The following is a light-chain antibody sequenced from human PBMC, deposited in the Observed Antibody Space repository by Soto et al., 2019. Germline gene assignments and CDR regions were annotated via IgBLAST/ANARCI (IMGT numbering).Light chain of an antibody. CDR2: GAS. J-gene: IGKJ5*01. CDR3: QQYGSSPT. CDR1: QSVSNNY. V-gene: IGKV3-20*01. Sequence: EIVLTQSPGTLSLSPGERATLSCRASQSVSNNYLAWYQQKRGKAPRLLIYGASNRATGIPDRLSGSGSGTDFTLTITKLEPEDFAVYYCQQYGSSPTFGQGTRLEIK.